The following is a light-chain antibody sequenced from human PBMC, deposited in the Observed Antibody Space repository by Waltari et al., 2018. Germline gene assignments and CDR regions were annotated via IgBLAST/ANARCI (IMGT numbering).Light chain of an antibody. CDR2: EVT. J-gene: IGLJ2*01. Sequence: QSALTQPPSASGSPGQSVTLSCTGPSSDIGGYNYVPWYHQPPGKAPKLMIYEVTERPSGVPDRFSGSKSGNTASLTVSGLRTEDEADYYCTSYSGSDTVIFGGGTKLTVL. V-gene: IGLV2-8*01. CDR1: SSDIGGYNY. CDR3: TSYSGSDTVI.